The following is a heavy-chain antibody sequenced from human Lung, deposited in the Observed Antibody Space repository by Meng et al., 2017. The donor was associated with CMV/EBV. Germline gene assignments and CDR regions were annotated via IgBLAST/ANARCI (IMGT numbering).Heavy chain of an antibody. J-gene: IGHJ4*02. D-gene: IGHD6-19*01. CDR3: ASFPPPGKQWLVTDY. V-gene: IGHV4-4*02. Sequence: VQVHESVPGLVKPAGTPPLPCAVSGGSISSSNWWSWVRQPPGKGLEWIGEIYHSGSTNYNPSLKSRVTISVDKSKNQFSLKLSSVTAADTAVYYCASFPPPGKQWLVTDYWGQGTLVTVSS. CDR1: GGSISSSNW. CDR2: IYHSGST.